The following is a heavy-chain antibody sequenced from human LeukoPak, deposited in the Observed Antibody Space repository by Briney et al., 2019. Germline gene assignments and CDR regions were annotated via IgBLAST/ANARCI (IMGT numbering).Heavy chain of an antibody. CDR3: ARDDSSSWFYYYIDV. D-gene: IGHD6-13*01. CDR1: GGSIISGSYY. CDR2: IYTSGST. Sequence: PSETLSLTCTVSGGSIISGSYYWNWIRQPAGKGLEWIGRIYTSGSTNYNPSLKSRVTISVDTSKNQFSLRLSSVTAADTAVYYCARDDSSSWFYYYIDVWGKGTTVTVSS. V-gene: IGHV4-61*02. J-gene: IGHJ6*03.